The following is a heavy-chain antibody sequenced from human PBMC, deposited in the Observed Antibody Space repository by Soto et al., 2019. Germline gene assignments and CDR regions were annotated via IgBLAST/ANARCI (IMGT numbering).Heavy chain of an antibody. CDR2: ISSSSSTI. Sequence: PGGSLRLSCAASGFTFSSYSMNWVRQAPGKGLEWVSYISSSSSTIYYADSVKGRFTISRDDSKNTLYLQMNSLKTEDTAVYYCTQTPATVGYYYYGMDVWGQGTTVTVSS. V-gene: IGHV3-48*01. D-gene: IGHD2-15*01. J-gene: IGHJ6*02. CDR3: TQTPATVGYYYYGMDV. CDR1: GFTFSSYS.